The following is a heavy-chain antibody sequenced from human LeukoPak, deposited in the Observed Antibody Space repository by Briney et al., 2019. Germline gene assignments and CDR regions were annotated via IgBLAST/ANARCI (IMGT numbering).Heavy chain of an antibody. CDR1: GGSISSSSYY. CDR2: IYYRGST. V-gene: IGHV4-39*07. Sequence: SETLSLTCTVSGGSISSSSYYWGWIRQPPGKGLEWIGSIYYRGSTYYNPSLKSRVTISVDKSKNQFSLKLSSVTAADTAVYYCARVESSMPFDYWGQGTLVTVSS. D-gene: IGHD2-2*01. CDR3: ARVESSMPFDY. J-gene: IGHJ4*02.